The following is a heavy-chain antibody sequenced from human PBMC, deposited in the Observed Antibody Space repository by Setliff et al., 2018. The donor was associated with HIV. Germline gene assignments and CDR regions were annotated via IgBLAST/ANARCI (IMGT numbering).Heavy chain of an antibody. CDR1: GYSISSGYY. CDR2: IYHSGST. Sequence: SETLSLTCAVSGYSISSGYYWGWIRQPPGKGLEWIGSIYHSGSTYYNPSLKSRVTISVDTSKNQFSLKLSSVTAADTAVYYCARGPFEYYYDSSGREAYMDVWGKGTTVTVSS. V-gene: IGHV4-38-2*01. D-gene: IGHD3-22*01. CDR3: ARGPFEYYYDSSGREAYMDV. J-gene: IGHJ6*03.